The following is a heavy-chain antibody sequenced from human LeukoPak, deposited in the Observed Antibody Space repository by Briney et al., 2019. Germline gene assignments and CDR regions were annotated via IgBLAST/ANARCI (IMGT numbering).Heavy chain of an antibody. Sequence: SETLSLTCTVSGGSISSSSYYWGWIRQPPGKGLEWIGNIYYSGSTYYNPSLKSRVTISVDTSKNQISLKLTSATAADTAVYYCARWEGGSYYDFDYWGQGTLVTVSS. D-gene: IGHD1-26*01. CDR3: ARWEGGSYYDFDY. CDR2: IYYSGST. V-gene: IGHV4-39*01. CDR1: GGSISSSSYY. J-gene: IGHJ4*02.